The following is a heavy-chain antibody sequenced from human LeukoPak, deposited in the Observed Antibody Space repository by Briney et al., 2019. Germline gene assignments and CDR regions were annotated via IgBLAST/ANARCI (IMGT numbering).Heavy chain of an antibody. D-gene: IGHD3-9*01. J-gene: IGHJ5*02. CDR2: INNSGSTI. CDR3: ARQGLRYFYWLSSATGWFDP. V-gene: IGHV3-48*03. CDR1: GFTFSSYE. Sequence: GGSLSLSCAASGFTFSSYEMNWVRQAPGKGLEWVSYINNSGSTIYYADSVKGRFTISRDNAKNSLYLQMNSLRAEITAVYYFARQGLRYFYWLSSATGWFDPWGQGTLVTVSS.